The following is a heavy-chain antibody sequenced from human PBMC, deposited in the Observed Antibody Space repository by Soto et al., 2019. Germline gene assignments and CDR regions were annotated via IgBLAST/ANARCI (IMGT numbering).Heavy chain of an antibody. J-gene: IGHJ6*02. D-gene: IGHD3-10*02. CDR1: GFTFRSYW. Sequence: PGGSLRLSCAASGFTFRSYWIHWVRQAPGKGLVWVSRINSDGSSTNYADSVKGRFTISRDNAKNTLYLQMNSLRTEDTAAYYCARDETQTFRRFVHYYGVDVWGQGTTVTVSS. CDR2: INSDGSST. V-gene: IGHV3-74*01. CDR3: ARDETQTFRRFVHYYGVDV.